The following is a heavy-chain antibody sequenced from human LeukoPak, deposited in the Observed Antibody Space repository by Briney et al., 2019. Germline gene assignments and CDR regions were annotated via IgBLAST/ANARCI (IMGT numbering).Heavy chain of an antibody. CDR1: GITFSTYS. CDR2: ISSFSGTI. CDR3: ARQEARNYYYEGLDY. V-gene: IGHV3-48*04. D-gene: IGHD3-22*01. J-gene: IGHJ4*02. Sequence: PGGSLRLSCVTSGITFSTYSMNWVRQAPGKGLEWVSYISSFSGTINYADSVKGRFTIDRDNSKNTVYLHMNSLRPDDTAIYFCARQEARNYYYEGLDYWGQGNLVTVSS.